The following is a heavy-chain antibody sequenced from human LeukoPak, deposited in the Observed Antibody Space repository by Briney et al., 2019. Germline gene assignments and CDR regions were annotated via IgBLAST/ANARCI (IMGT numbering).Heavy chain of an antibody. CDR2: IKSDGSRT. D-gene: IGHD1-26*01. V-gene: IGHV3-74*01. J-gene: IGHJ4*02. Sequence: GGSLRLSCAASGFTFRSYGMHWVRQAPGKGLVWVSRIKSDGSRTSYADSVKGRFTISRDNAKNTLYLQMNSLRAEDTAVYYCARDSIEGATRFDFWGQGTLATVSS. CDR1: GFTFRSYG. CDR3: ARDSIEGATRFDF.